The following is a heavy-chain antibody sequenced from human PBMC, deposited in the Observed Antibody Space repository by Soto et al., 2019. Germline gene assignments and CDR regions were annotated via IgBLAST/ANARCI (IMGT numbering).Heavy chain of an antibody. CDR2: IYYSGST. V-gene: IGHV4-59*01. Sequence: PSETLSLTCTVSGGSISSYYWSWIRQPPGKGLEWIGYIYYSGSTNYNPSLKSRVTISVDTSKNQFSLKLSSVTAADTAVYYCARVSVSSWYLYYYYGMDVWGQGTTVTVSS. D-gene: IGHD6-13*01. CDR3: ARVSVSSWYLYYYYGMDV. CDR1: GGSISSYY. J-gene: IGHJ6*02.